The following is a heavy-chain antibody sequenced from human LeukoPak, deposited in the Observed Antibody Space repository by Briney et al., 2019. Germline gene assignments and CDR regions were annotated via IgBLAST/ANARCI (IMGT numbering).Heavy chain of an antibody. CDR1: GFTFSGNG. D-gene: IGHD6-25*01. V-gene: IGHV3-33*03. Sequence: GGSLRLSCVGSGFTFSGNGIHWVRQAPGKGLEWLAVIWYDGSKEYYADSVKGRFTISRDNSKNSLYLQMNTLRAEDTALYYCAKGTEQRLEYGSDYWGQGTLVTVSS. CDR2: IWYDGSKE. CDR3: AKGTEQRLEYGSDY. J-gene: IGHJ4*02.